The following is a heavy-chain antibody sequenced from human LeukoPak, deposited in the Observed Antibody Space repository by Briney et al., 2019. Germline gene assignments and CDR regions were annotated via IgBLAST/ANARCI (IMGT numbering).Heavy chain of an antibody. CDR3: ARGFGGNPAPDYFDY. D-gene: IGHD4-23*01. Sequence: SETLSLTCTVTGGSLSSYYWSWIRQPPGKGLEWIGYIYYSGSTNYNPSLKSRVTISVDTSKNQFSLKLGSVTAADTAVYYCARGFGGNPAPDYFDYWGQGTLVTVSS. CDR1: GGSLSSYY. V-gene: IGHV4-59*01. CDR2: IYYSGST. J-gene: IGHJ4*02.